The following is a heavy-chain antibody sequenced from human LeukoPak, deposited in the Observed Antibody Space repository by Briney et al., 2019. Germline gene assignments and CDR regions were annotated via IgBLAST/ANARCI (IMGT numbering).Heavy chain of an antibody. Sequence: GASVKVSCKASGYTFTTYGISWVRQAPGQGLEWMGWITSYNVNTKYAQKLQGRVTMTTDTSTSTAYMELRSLRSDDTAVYYCARVGNTPPIVVVPATKYYFDYWGQGTLVTVSS. D-gene: IGHD2-2*01. J-gene: IGHJ4*02. CDR1: GYTFTTYG. CDR2: ITSYNVNT. V-gene: IGHV1-18*01. CDR3: ARVGNTPPIVVVPATKYYFDY.